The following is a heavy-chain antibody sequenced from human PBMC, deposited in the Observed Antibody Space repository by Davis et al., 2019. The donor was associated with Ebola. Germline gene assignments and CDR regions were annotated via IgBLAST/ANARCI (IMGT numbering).Heavy chain of an antibody. CDR1: AFTSSEYS. D-gene: IGHD3-10*01. V-gene: IGHV3-21*01. J-gene: IGHJ3*02. CDR2: INTGSNYI. CDR3: VRERGPYILGWFEPFDI. Sequence: GGSLRLSCAASAFTSSEYSLSWVRQAPGKGLEWVSSINTGSNYIFYGDSVKGRFTISRDNAQNLLVLQMDSLTAEDTAVYYCVRERGPYILGWFEPFDIWGQGTRVTVSS.